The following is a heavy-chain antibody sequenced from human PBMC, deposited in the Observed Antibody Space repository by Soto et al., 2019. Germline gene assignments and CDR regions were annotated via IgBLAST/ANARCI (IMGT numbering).Heavy chain of an antibody. D-gene: IGHD3-16*02. J-gene: IGHJ4*02. CDR3: ARIIAASGTGFDY. CDR2: IYPGDSDT. Sequence: EVQLVQSGAEMKKPGESLKISCKASGYTFISYWIAWVRQKPGKGLEWMGMIYPGDSDTRYSPSFQGQVTISADKSLNTAYLQWSSLEASDTAVYYWARIIAASGTGFDYWGQGTLVAVSS. V-gene: IGHV5-51*01. CDR1: GYTFISYW.